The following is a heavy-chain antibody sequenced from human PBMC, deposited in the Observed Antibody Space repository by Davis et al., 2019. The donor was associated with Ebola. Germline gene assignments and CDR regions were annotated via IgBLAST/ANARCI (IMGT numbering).Heavy chain of an antibody. CDR2: IKQDGSEK. V-gene: IGHV3-7*01. D-gene: IGHD6-19*01. CDR3: ARVSYTNGLYYFDY. J-gene: IGHJ4*02. Sequence: GESLKISCAASGFTFSSYWMSWVRQAPGKGLEWVANIKQDGSEKYYVDSVKGRFTISRDNAKNSLYLQLNSLRAEDRAVYYCARVSYTNGLYYFDYWGQGTLVTVSS. CDR1: GFTFSSYW.